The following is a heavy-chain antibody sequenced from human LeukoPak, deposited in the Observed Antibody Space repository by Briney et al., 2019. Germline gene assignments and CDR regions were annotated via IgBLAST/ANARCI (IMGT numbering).Heavy chain of an antibody. D-gene: IGHD5-24*01. Sequence: SETLSLTCAVYGGSRDDYYCSCIRQPPGKGLEWIGEIHPSGIFYYNSSLMSRVTISIDTPKSQFSLRLTSVTAADTGFYYCARGRDRSKAGDHWGQGSLVTVSS. CDR2: IHPSGIF. CDR3: ARGRDRSKAGDH. V-gene: IGHV4-34*01. CDR1: GGSRDDYY. J-gene: IGHJ4*02.